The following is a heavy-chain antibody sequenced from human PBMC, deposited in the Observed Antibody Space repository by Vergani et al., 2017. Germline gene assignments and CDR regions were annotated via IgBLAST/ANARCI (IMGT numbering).Heavy chain of an antibody. D-gene: IGHD4-17*01. CDR1: GCPISSGGYY. V-gene: IGHV4-31*03. Sequence: QVQLQESGPGLVKPSQTLSLTCTVSGCPISSGGYYWSWIRQHPGKGLEWIGYIYYSGSTYYNPSLKSRVTISVDTSKNQFSRKLSSVTAADTAVYYCAGGSFDSGDYPFDPWGQGTLVTVSS. J-gene: IGHJ5*02. CDR2: IYYSGST. CDR3: AGGSFDSGDYPFDP.